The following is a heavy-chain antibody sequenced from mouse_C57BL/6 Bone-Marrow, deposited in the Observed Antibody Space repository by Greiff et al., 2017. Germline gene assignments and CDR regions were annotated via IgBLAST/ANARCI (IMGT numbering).Heavy chain of an antibody. Sequence: EVQLVESGGGLVKPGGSLKLSCAASGFTFSSYAMSWVRQTPEKRLEWVATISDGGSYTYYPDNVKGRFTISRDNAKNNLYLQMSHLKSEDTAMYYCARSLGNYWGQGTTRTVSS. J-gene: IGHJ2*01. CDR2: ISDGGSYT. CDR1: GFTFSSYA. D-gene: IGHD3-3*01. V-gene: IGHV5-4*01. CDR3: ARSLGNY.